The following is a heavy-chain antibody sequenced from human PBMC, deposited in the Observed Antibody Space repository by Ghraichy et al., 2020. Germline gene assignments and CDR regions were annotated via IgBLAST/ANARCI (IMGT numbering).Heavy chain of an antibody. CDR3: ARVRGTMILADI. CDR1: GGSINIGNNY. Sequence: TLSLTCTVSGGSINIGNNYWGWIRQPPGEGLEWIGYIHDSGVTYYKSSLKSRITISVDTSNNQFSLNVASVTAADTAVYYCARVRGTMILADIWGQGTMVTVSS. CDR2: IHDSGVT. D-gene: IGHD3-22*01. V-gene: IGHV4-30-4*01. J-gene: IGHJ3*02.